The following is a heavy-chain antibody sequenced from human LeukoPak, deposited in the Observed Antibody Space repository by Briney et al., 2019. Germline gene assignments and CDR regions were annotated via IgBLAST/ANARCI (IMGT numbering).Heavy chain of an antibody. V-gene: IGHV3-30-3*01. D-gene: IGHD3-22*01. CDR3: ARVSDYYDSSGYHLDY. CDR1: RFTFSSYA. J-gene: IGHJ4*02. Sequence: GGSLRLSCAASRFTFSSYAMHWVRQAPGKGLEWVAVISYDGSNKYYADSVKGRFTISRDNSKNTLYLQMNSLRAEDTAVYYCARVSDYYDSSGYHLDYWGQGTLVTVSS. CDR2: ISYDGSNK.